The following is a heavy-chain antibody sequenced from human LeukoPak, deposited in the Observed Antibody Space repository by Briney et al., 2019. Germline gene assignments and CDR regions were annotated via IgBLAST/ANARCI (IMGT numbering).Heavy chain of an antibody. J-gene: IGHJ6*03. Sequence: GRSLRLSCAASGFTFSSYGMHWVRQAPGKGLEWVAVIWYDGSNKYYADSVKDRFTISRDNSKNTLYLQMNSLRAEDTAVYYCAKGAPLRAGYYMDVWGKGTTVTVSS. CDR3: AKGAPLRAGYYMDV. CDR1: GFTFSSYG. V-gene: IGHV3-33*06. CDR2: IWYDGSNK.